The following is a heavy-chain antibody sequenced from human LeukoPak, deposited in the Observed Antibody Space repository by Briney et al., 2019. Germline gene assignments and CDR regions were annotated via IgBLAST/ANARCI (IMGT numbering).Heavy chain of an antibody. Sequence: PGGSLRLSCAASGFTFSSYGMHWVRQAPGKGLEWVAFIRYDGSNKYYADSLKGRFTISRDNSKNTLYLQMNSLRAEDTAVYYCAKDREYGGSDLDCWGQGTLVTVSS. V-gene: IGHV3-30*02. CDR3: AKDREYGGSDLDC. CDR2: IRYDGSNK. CDR1: GFTFSSYG. J-gene: IGHJ4*02. D-gene: IGHD4-23*01.